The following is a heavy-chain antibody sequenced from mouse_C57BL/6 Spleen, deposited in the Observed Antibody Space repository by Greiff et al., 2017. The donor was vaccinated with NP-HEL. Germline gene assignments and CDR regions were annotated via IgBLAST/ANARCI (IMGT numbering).Heavy chain of an antibody. V-gene: IGHV1-59*01. J-gene: IGHJ4*01. Sequence: VQLQQPGAELVRPGTSVKLSCKASGYTFTSYWMHWVKQRPGQGLEWIGVIDPSDSYTNYNQKFKGKATLTVDTSSSTAYMQLSSLTSEDSAVYYCARRGANWDGAMDYWGQGTSVTVSS. D-gene: IGHD4-1*01. CDR1: GYTFTSYW. CDR3: ARRGANWDGAMDY. CDR2: IDPSDSYT.